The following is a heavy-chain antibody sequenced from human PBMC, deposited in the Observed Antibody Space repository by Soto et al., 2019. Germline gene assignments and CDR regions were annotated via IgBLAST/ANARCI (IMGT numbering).Heavy chain of an antibody. Sequence: SETLSLTCAVSGGSISSGGYSLSWMRQPPGKGLEWIGYIYHSGSTYYNPSLKSRVTISVDKSKNQFSLKLSSVTAADTAAYYCARVYMVRGTIIRYFDYWGQGTLVTVSS. CDR2: IYHSGST. D-gene: IGHD3-10*01. J-gene: IGHJ4*02. CDR3: ARVYMVRGTIIRYFDY. CDR1: GGSISSGGYS. V-gene: IGHV4-30-2*01.